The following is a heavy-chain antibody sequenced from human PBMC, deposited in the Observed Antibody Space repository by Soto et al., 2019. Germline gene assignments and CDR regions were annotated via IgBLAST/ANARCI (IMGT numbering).Heavy chain of an antibody. V-gene: IGHV1-46*01. J-gene: IGHJ4*02. CDR2: INPSGGSA. Sequence: ASVKVSCKASGYTFTSYLIHWVRQAPGQGLEWMAIINPSGGSANYAQKFQGRLTMTRDTSTSTVYMELSSLRSEDTAVYYCARVLGGATPFFVYWGQGTLVTVSS. CDR3: ARVLGGATPFFVY. D-gene: IGHD1-26*01. CDR1: GYTFTSYL.